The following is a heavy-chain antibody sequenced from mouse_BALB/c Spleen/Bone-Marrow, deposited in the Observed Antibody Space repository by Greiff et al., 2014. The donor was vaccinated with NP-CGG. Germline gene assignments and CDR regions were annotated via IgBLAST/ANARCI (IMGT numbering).Heavy chain of an antibody. CDR1: GFTLSSYA. J-gene: IGHJ4*01. CDR3: VRRGKEAMDY. V-gene: IGHV5-9-4*01. CDR2: ISSGGIYT. Sequence: EVKLVESGGGLVKPGGSLKLSCAASGFTLSSYAMSWVRQSPEKRLEWVAEISSGGIYTYYPDTVTGRFTISRDNARNTLYLEMSSLRSEDTAMYYWVRRGKEAMDYWGQGTSVTVSS. D-gene: IGHD2-1*01.